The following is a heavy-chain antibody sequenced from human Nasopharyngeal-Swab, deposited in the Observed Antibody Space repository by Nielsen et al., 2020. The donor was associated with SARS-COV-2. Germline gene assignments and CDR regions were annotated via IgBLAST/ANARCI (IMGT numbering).Heavy chain of an antibody. Sequence: SETLSLTCTVSGVSISSYYWSWIRQPPGKGLEWIGYIYYSGSTNYNPSLKSRVTISVDTSKNQFSLKLSSVTAADTAVYYCARAELDFWSGYYTTLYWYFDLWGRGTLVTVSS. CDR2: IYYSGST. CDR3: ARAELDFWSGYYTTLYWYFDL. V-gene: IGHV4-59*13. D-gene: IGHD3-3*01. J-gene: IGHJ2*01. CDR1: GVSISSYY.